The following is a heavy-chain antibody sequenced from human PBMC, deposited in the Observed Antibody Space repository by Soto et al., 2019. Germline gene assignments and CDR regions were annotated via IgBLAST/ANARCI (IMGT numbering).Heavy chain of an antibody. Sequence: ESGGGLVKPGGSLRLSCAGPDFSFSDAWMNWVRQAPGKGLDWVGRIKSNADGGTTDYAAPVKGRFTISRDDSKKTLYLQMNSLKTEDTAVYYCTAHNFLSGSGFDPWGQGTLVTVSS. J-gene: IGHJ5*02. V-gene: IGHV3-15*07. CDR1: DFSFSDAW. D-gene: IGHD3-3*01. CDR2: IKSNADGGTT. CDR3: TAHNFLSGSGFDP.